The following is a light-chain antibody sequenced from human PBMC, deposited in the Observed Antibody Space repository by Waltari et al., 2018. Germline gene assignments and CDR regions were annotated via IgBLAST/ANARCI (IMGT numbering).Light chain of an antibody. V-gene: IGKV1-5*01. Sequence: DIQMTQSPSTLSASVGARVNITCRASPGISSWLAWYQQKPGKAPKLLIYDASSLESGVPSRFSGSGSGTEFTLTISSLQPDDFATYYCQQYNSYSPYTFGQGTKLEIK. CDR3: QQYNSYSPYT. CDR1: PGISSW. CDR2: DAS. J-gene: IGKJ2*01.